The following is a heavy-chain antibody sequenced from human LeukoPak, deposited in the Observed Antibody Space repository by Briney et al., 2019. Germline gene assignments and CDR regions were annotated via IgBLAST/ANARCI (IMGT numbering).Heavy chain of an antibody. V-gene: IGHV4-39*01. CDR1: GGSVSSTTYY. CDR3: ARYVVYGSGKYYFDY. CDR2: INYSGST. J-gene: IGHJ4*02. Sequence: PSETQSVTCTVSGGSVSSTTYYWSCIRQPPGKGLEWIASINYSGSTYYNPSLKSRVTISVDTSENQFSLKLSSVTAADTAVYYCARYVVYGSGKYYFDYWGQGTLVSVSS. D-gene: IGHD3-10*01.